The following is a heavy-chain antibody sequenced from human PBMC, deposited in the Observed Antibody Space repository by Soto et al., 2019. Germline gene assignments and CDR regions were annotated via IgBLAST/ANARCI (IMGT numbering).Heavy chain of an antibody. J-gene: IGHJ5*02. Sequence: LSLTSAFCGDSIRISGYAWSWIRQPPGKGLEWIGYIYHSGSTYYNPSLKSRVTISVDRSKNQFSLKLSSVTAADTAVYYCARVPGPWGQGTLVTSPQ. CDR1: GDSIRISGYA. D-gene: IGHD7-27*01. V-gene: IGHV4-30-2*01. CDR2: IYHSGST. CDR3: ARVPGP.